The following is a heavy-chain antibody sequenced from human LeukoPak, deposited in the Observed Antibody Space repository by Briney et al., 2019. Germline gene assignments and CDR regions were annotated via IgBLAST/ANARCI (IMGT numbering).Heavy chain of an antibody. J-gene: IGHJ4*02. V-gene: IGHV3-33*01. CDR1: GFTFNNYG. CDR2: MWYGRTDK. CDR3: ARDLSPFCGSDCYGGGLGY. D-gene: IGHD2-21*02. Sequence: VGSLRLSCAASGFTFNNYGIHWVRQAPGKGLGRVAVMWYGRTDKYYADSVKGLFTISRDNSKNTLFIEMNSLRAEDTAVYYCARDLSPFCGSDCYGGGLGYWGQGTLVTVSS.